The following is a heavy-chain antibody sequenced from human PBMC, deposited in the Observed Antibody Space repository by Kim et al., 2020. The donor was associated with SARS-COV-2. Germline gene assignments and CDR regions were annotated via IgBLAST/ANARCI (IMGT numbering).Heavy chain of an antibody. J-gene: IGHJ2*01. CDR3: ARVSGSGWFKNFDL. V-gene: IGHV4-39*07. Sequence: NPSLKSRVTVAVDTSKNQYSLKQGSVTAADTAVYYYARVSGSGWFKNFDLWGRGTLVTVSS. D-gene: IGHD6-19*01.